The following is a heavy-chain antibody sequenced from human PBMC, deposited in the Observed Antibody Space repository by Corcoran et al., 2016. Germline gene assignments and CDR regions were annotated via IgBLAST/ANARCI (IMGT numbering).Heavy chain of an antibody. D-gene: IGHD2-15*01. CDR1: GGTFSSYD. J-gene: IGHJ5*02. Sequence: QVQLVQSGAEVKKPGPSVKVSCKASGGTFSSYDISWVRQAPGQGLEWMGGIIPIFGTANYAQKFQGRVTITADESTSTAYTELSSLRSADTAVYYCARTPGWSRRWFDPWGQGTLVTVSS. CDR3: ARTPGWSRRWFDP. V-gene: IGHV1-69*01. CDR2: IIPIFGTA.